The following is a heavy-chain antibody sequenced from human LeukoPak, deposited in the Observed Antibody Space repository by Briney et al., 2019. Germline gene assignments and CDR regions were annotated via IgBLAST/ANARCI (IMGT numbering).Heavy chain of an antibody. CDR3: ARHFYGSGTYYHFDY. D-gene: IGHD3-10*01. CDR1: GYTFTSYG. CDR2: VSAYNGNT. J-gene: IGHJ4*02. V-gene: IGHV1-18*01. Sequence: GASVKVSCKASGYTFTSYGISWVRQAPGQGLEWMGWVSAYNGNTNYAQKLQGRATLTTDTSTSTAYMELRSLRSGDTAVYYCARHFYGSGTYYHFDYWGQGTLVTVSS.